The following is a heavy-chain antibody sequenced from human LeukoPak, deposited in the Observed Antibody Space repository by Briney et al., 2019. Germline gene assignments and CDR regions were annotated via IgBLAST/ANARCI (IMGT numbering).Heavy chain of an antibody. V-gene: IGHV3-23*01. Sequence: PGGSLRLSCAASGFTFSSYAMSWVRQAPGKGLEWVSAISGSGGSTYYADSVKGRFTISRDSSKNTLYLQMNSLRAEDTAVYYCAKDPRSAYDYVWGSYRYAGFDYWGQGTLVTVSS. CDR3: AKDPRSAYDYVWGSYRYAGFDY. J-gene: IGHJ4*02. CDR1: GFTFSSYA. D-gene: IGHD3-16*02. CDR2: ISGSGGST.